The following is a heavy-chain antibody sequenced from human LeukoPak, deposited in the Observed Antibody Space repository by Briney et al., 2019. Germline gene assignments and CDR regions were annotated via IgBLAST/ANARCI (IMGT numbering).Heavy chain of an antibody. CDR1: GGTLSDYA. J-gene: IGHJ2*01. D-gene: IGHD3-22*01. CDR3: APTSNFYDSSGPRGYFDL. CDR2: FIPMVGTA. Sequence: ASVKVSCKASGGTLSDYAINWVRQAPGQGLEWMGGFIPMVGTANYGQKFAGRVTIIADESTNTAHMELSGLRSEDTAVYYCAPTSNFYDSSGPRGYFDLWGRGTLVTVSS. V-gene: IGHV1-69*13.